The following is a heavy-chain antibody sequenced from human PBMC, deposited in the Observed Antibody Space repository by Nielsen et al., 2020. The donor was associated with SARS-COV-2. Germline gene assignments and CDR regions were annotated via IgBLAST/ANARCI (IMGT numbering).Heavy chain of an antibody. V-gene: IGHV3-23*01. CDR3: AKEVAAADSSDFDY. CDR2: ISGSGGRT. D-gene: IGHD6-13*01. CDR1: GFTFSSNA. J-gene: IGHJ4*02. Sequence: GESLKISCAASGFTFSSNAMSWVRQAPGKGLEWVSGISGSGGRTHYADSVKGRFIISRDNSKNTLYLHMNNLRAEDTAVYYCAKEVAAADSSDFDYWGQGTLVTVSS.